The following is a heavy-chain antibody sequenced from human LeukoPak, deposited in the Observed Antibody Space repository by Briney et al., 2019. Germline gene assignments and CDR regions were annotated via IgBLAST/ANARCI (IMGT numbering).Heavy chain of an antibody. CDR2: IDPSDSYT. Sequence: GESLNTSCQGPGYSFTSYRIGWVRQMPGKGLEWMGRIDPSDSYTNYGPSFQGHVTISADKSISSAYLQWSSLKASDTAMYYCARHFGGSRTRFDYWGQGTLVTVSS. CDR1: GYSFTSYR. CDR3: ARHFGGSRTRFDY. V-gene: IGHV5-10-1*01. D-gene: IGHD3-16*01. J-gene: IGHJ4*02.